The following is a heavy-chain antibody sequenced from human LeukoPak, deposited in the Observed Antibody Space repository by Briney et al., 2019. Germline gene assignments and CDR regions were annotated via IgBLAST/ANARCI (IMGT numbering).Heavy chain of an antibody. V-gene: IGHV3-21*01. CDR2: ISSSSSYI. CDR3: ARVAPSIAAAAYYFDY. Sequence: GGSLRLSCAASGFTSSSYSMNWVRQAPGKGLEWVSSISSSSSYIYYADSVKGRFTISRDNAKNSLYLQMNSLRAEDTAVYYCARVAPSIAAAAYYFDYWGQGTLVTVSS. D-gene: IGHD6-13*01. CDR1: GFTSSSYS. J-gene: IGHJ4*02.